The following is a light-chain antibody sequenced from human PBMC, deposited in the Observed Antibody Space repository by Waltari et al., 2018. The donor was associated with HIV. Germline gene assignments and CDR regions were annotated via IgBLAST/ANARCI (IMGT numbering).Light chain of an antibody. CDR2: GAS. Sequence: ENVLTQSPGTLSLSPGERATLSCRASESIRNNFLAWYQQKPGQAPRLIMYGASSRATGVPDRFSGIGSGTDFSLSISRLESEDCAVYFCHQYGTSPQTFGQGTKVEIK. CDR1: ESIRNNF. CDR3: HQYGTSPQT. V-gene: IGKV3-20*01. J-gene: IGKJ1*01.